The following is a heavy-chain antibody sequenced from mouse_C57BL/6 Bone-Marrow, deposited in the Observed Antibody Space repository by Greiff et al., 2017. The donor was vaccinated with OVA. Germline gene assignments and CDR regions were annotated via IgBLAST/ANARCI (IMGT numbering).Heavy chain of an antibody. J-gene: IGHJ2*01. V-gene: IGHV1-54*01. CDR2: INPGSGGT. Sequence: VQLQESGAELVRPGTSVKVSCKASGYAFTNYLIEWVKQRPGQGLEWIGVINPGSGGTNYNEKFKGKATLTADKSSSTAYMQLSSLTSEDSAVYFCARRGGQDYFDYWGQGTTLTVSS. CDR3: ARRGGQDYFDY. CDR1: GYAFTNYL.